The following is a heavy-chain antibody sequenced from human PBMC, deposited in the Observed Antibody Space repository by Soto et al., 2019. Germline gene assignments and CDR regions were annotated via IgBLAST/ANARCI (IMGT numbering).Heavy chain of an antibody. J-gene: IGHJ5*02. Sequence: GGSLRLSCAASGFTFDDYAMHWVRQAPGKGLEWVSGISWNSGSIGYADSVKGRFTISRDNAKNSLYLQMNSLRAEDTALYYCAKASAAGTNGGWFDPWGQGTLVTVSS. CDR1: GFTFDDYA. V-gene: IGHV3-9*01. CDR3: AKASAAGTNGGWFDP. CDR2: ISWNSGSI. D-gene: IGHD6-13*01.